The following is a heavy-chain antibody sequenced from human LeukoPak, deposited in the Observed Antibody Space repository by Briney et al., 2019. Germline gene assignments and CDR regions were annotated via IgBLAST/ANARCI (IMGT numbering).Heavy chain of an antibody. CDR1: DYTFTGYG. V-gene: IGHV1-18*01. CDR3: ARDEELVGATARGMDV. D-gene: IGHD6-13*01. Sequence: GASVKVSCKASDYTFTGYGISWVRQAPGQGLEWMGWISAYNGNTDYAQKLQGRVTMTTDTSTSTAYMELRSLRSDDTAVYYCARDEELVGATARGMDVWGQGTTVTVSS. J-gene: IGHJ6*02. CDR2: ISAYNGNT.